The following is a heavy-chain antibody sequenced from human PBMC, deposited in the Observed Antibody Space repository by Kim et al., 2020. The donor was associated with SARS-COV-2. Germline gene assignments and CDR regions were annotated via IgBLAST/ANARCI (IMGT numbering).Heavy chain of an antibody. CDR2: INPSGGST. Sequence: ASVKVSCKASGYTFTSYYMHWVRQAPGQGLEWMGIINPSGGSTSYAQKFQGRVTMTRDTSTSTVYMELSSLRSEDTAVYYCARDLSGYSYGPRLPPDYWGQGTLVTVSS. D-gene: IGHD5-18*01. CDR1: GYTFTSYY. J-gene: IGHJ4*02. CDR3: ARDLSGYSYGPRLPPDY. V-gene: IGHV1-46*01.